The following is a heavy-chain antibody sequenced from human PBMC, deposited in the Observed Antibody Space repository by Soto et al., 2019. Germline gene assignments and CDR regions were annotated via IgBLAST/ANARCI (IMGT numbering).Heavy chain of an antibody. D-gene: IGHD2-15*01. Sequence: QVQLVQSGGEVKKPGSSVKVSCKASGGTFSSYAISWVRQAPGQGLEWMGGIIPIFGTANYAQKFKGRVTITADDSTSTAYMELSSLRSEDTAVYYCAREGELGYCSGGSFPFYYWGQGTLVPVSS. V-gene: IGHV1-69*01. CDR3: AREGELGYCSGGSFPFYY. CDR1: GGTFSSYA. CDR2: IIPIFGTA. J-gene: IGHJ4*02.